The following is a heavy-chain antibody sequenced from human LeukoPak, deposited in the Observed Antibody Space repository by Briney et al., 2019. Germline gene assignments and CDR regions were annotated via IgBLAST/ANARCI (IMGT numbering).Heavy chain of an antibody. J-gene: IGHJ4*02. CDR2: ISAYNGNT. CDR3: ARDKSPYSSSTTDY. Sequence: ASVKVSCKASGYTFTSYGISWVRQAPGQGLEWMGWISAYNGNTNYAQKLQGRVTMTTDTSTSTAYMELRSLRSDETAVSYCARDKSPYSSSTTDYWGQGTLVTVSS. CDR1: GYTFTSYG. D-gene: IGHD6-13*01. V-gene: IGHV1-18*01.